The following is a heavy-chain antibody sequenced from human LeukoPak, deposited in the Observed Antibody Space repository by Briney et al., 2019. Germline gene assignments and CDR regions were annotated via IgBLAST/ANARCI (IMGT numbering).Heavy chain of an antibody. V-gene: IGHV3-48*04. CDR3: ARPGSPPWAFDY. CDR2: IGTSSTTI. D-gene: IGHD3-16*01. Sequence: GGSLRLSCAASGFTFSSYTMNWVRQPPGKGLEWVSNIGTSSTTIYYADSVKGRFTISRDNAKNSLYLQMYSLRAEDTAVYYCARPGSPPWAFDYWGQGTLVTVSS. CDR1: GFTFSSYT. J-gene: IGHJ4*02.